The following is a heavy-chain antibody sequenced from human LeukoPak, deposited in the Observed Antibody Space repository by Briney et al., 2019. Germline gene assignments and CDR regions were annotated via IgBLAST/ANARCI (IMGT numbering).Heavy chain of an antibody. J-gene: IGHJ5*02. CDR1: GFTVSSNY. Sequence: GGSLRLSCAASGFTVSSNYMSWVRQAPGKGLEWVANIKQDGSAKYYVDSAKGRFTISRDNAKDSLYLQMNSLRADDTAVYYCARGAAFGVANWFDPWGQGTLVTVSS. CDR2: IKQDGSAK. D-gene: IGHD3-3*01. V-gene: IGHV3-7*03. CDR3: ARGAAFGVANWFDP.